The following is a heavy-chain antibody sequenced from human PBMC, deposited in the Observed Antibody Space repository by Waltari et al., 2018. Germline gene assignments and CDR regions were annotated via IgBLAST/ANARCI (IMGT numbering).Heavy chain of an antibody. Sequence: EVQLVESGGGLVKPGGSLSLPCAASGFTFRSYSMNWVRQAPGKGLEWISSISSTGTYTHYADSVKGRFTISRDNAKNSLYLQMNSLRAEDTGVYWCATGGWGFYLDNWGQGTLVTFSS. V-gene: IGHV3-21*01. CDR3: ATGGWGFYLDN. J-gene: IGHJ4*02. D-gene: IGHD7-27*01. CDR1: GFTFRSYS. CDR2: ISSTGTYT.